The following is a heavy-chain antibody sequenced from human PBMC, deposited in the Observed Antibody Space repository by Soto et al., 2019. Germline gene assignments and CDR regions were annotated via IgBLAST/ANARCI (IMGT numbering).Heavy chain of an antibody. CDR3: AHIEVSNGAWFDI. CDR2: IYWDDDE. V-gene: IGHV2-5*02. CDR1: GFSLTTNGVG. J-gene: IGHJ5*02. D-gene: IGHD7-27*01. Sequence: QITLEESGPTLVKPTQTLTLTCTFSGFSLTTNGVGVGWFRQPPGMALEWLALIYWDDDERYSPSLRSRLTITKDTTKIQEVLAITNTDAMDTRTYYCAHIEVSNGAWFDIWGWVALGAVSS.